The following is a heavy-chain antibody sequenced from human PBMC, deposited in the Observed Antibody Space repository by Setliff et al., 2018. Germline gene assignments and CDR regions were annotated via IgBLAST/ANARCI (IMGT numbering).Heavy chain of an antibody. CDR2: IRSSGATT. CDR1: GFTFSSYE. D-gene: IGHD1-26*01. CDR3: ARESKVGASYYFDH. Sequence: LRLSCVASGFTFSSYEMNWVRQAPGKGLEWVSYIRSSGATTYYADSVKGRFTISRDNAKNSLYLQMNSLRAEDTAVYYCARESKVGASYYFDHWGQGTLVTSPQ. J-gene: IGHJ4*02. V-gene: IGHV3-48*03.